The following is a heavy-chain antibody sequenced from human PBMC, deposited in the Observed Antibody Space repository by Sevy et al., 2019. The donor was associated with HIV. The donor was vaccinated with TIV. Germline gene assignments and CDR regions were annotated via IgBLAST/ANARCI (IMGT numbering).Heavy chain of an antibody. Sequence: GGSLRLSCAASGFTFSDYYMSWIRQAPGKGLEWVSYISSSSSYTNYADSVKGRFTISRDNAKNSLYLQMNSLRAEDTAVYYCARVDSDHYLPAAIFRNWFDPWGQGTLVTVSS. CDR1: GFTFSDYY. D-gene: IGHD2-2*01. CDR3: ARVDSDHYLPAAIFRNWFDP. J-gene: IGHJ5*02. CDR2: ISSSSSYT. V-gene: IGHV3-11*06.